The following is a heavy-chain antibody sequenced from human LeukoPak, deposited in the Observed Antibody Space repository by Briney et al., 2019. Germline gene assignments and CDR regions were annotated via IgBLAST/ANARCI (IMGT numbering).Heavy chain of an antibody. Sequence: SETLSLTCAVYGGSFSGYYWSWIRQPPGKGLEWIGEINHSGSTYYNPSLKSRVTISVDTSKNQFSLKLSSVTAADTAVYYCARSMVAATLWFDPWGQGTLVTVSS. CDR1: GGSFSGYY. D-gene: IGHD2-15*01. V-gene: IGHV4-34*01. J-gene: IGHJ5*02. CDR2: INHSGST. CDR3: ARSMVAATLWFDP.